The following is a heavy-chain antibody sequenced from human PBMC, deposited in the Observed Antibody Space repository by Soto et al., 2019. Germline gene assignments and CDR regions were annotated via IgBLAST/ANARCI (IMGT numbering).Heavy chain of an antibody. CDR1: GFIFSNYD. CDR2: MRSDGSNK. V-gene: IGHV3-33*01. Sequence: GGSLRLSCEASGFIFSNYDMYWVRQGPGKGLEWVALMRSDGSNKYYVDSVKGRFTISRDNSKNMLFLQMDSLRAEDTAVYYCARECVDTVTSITIPFDYWGQGALVTVSS. J-gene: IGHJ4*02. CDR3: ARECVDTVTSITIPFDY. D-gene: IGHD5-12*01.